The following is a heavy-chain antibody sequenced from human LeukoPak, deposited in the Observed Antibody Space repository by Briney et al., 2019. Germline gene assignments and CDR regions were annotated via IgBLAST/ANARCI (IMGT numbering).Heavy chain of an antibody. Sequence: SLRLSCAASGFTFDDYAMHWVRQAPGKGLEWVSGISWNSGSIGYADSVKGRFTISRDNAKNSLYLQMNSLRAEDTALYYCAKEVAAAAYYYYYGMDVWGQGTTVTVSS. CDR2: ISWNSGSI. CDR3: AKEVAAAAYYYYYGMDV. J-gene: IGHJ6*02. CDR1: GFTFDDYA. D-gene: IGHD6-13*01. V-gene: IGHV3-9*01.